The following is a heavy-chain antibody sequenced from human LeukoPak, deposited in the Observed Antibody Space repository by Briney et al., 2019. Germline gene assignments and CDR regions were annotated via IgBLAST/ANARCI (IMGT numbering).Heavy chain of an antibody. V-gene: IGHV4-39*01. J-gene: IGHJ3*02. CDR1: GDSISSSSYY. D-gene: IGHD3-3*02. CDR3: ARGAFSFPDAFDI. Sequence: PSETLSLTCTVSGDSISSSSYYWGWIRQPPGKGLEWIGSIYYSGSTYYNPSLSSRVTISVDTSNNQFSLKLSSVTAADTAVYHCARGAFSFPDAFDIWGQGTMVTVSS. CDR2: IYYSGST.